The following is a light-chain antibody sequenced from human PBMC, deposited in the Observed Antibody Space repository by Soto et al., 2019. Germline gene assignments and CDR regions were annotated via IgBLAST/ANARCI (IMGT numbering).Light chain of an antibody. CDR1: QSVSSSY. V-gene: IGKV3-20*01. CDR2: GAS. CDR3: QKYGSSLLT. J-gene: IGKJ5*01. Sequence: SPGTLSLSPGERATLSCRASQSVSSSYLAWYQQKPGQAPRLLIYGASSRATGIPDRFSGSGSGTDFTLTISRLEPEYFAVYYCQKYGSSLLTFGQGTRLEIK.